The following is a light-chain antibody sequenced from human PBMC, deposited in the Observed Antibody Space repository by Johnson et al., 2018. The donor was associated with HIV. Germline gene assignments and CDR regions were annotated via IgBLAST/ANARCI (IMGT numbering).Light chain of an antibody. CDR2: ENN. Sequence: QSVLTQPPSVSAAPGQKVTVSCSGSSYNIGNNFVSWYQQFPGTAPKLLIYENNKRPSGIPDRFSGSKSGTSATLCITGLQTGDEADYYCGTWDSSLSAYVFGTGTKVTVL. CDR1: SYNIGNNF. CDR3: GTWDSSLSAYV. V-gene: IGLV1-51*02. J-gene: IGLJ1*01.